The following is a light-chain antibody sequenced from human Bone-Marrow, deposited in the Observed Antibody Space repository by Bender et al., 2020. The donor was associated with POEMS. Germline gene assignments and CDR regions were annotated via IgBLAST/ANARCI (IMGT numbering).Light chain of an antibody. CDR2: DVG. CDR1: SSDIGDYKY. Sequence: QSALTQPASVSGSPGQSITISCTGTSSDIGDYKYEYVSWYQQHPGKAPKLIIYDVGNRPSGVSNRFSASKSGDTASLTISGLQAEDEADYYCSSYRSSGTHVVVGGGTKLTVL. V-gene: IGLV2-14*03. J-gene: IGLJ2*01. CDR3: SSYRSSGTHVV.